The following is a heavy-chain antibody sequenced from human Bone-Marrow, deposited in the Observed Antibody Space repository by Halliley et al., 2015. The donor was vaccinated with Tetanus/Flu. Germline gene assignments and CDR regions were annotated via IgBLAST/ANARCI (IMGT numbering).Heavy chain of an antibody. CDR3: ARHPSVPGFSGGFDY. J-gene: IGHJ4*02. CDR1: GGSISGYF. CDR2: IYYSGST. V-gene: IGHV4-59*08. Sequence: TLSLTCTVSGGSISGYFWSWIRQPPGKGLEWIGYIYYSGSTAYNPSLRSRVTISVDTSKNHFSLRLTSLTAADTALYYCARHPSVPGFSGGFDYWGQGTLVTVSS. D-gene: IGHD6-19*01.